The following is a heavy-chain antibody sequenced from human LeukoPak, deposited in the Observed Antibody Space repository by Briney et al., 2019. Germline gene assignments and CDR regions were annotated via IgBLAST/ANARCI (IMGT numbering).Heavy chain of an antibody. J-gene: IGHJ3*02. CDR1: GGTFSSYA. CDR3: ARGEIVVVTATWDAFDI. CDR2: IIPIFGIA. Sequence: ASVKVSCKASGGTFSSYAISWVRQAPGQGLEWMGRIIPIFGIANYAQKFQGRVTITADKSTSTAYMELSSLRSEDTAVYYCARGEIVVVTATWDAFDIWGQGTMVTVSS. V-gene: IGHV1-69*04. D-gene: IGHD2-21*02.